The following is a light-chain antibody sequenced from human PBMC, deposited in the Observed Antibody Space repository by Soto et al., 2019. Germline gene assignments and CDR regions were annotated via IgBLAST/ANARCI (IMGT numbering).Light chain of an antibody. V-gene: IGKV3-11*01. CDR3: QQRSNWPST. CDR1: QSVSGY. J-gene: IGKJ4*01. Sequence: EIVLTQSPATLSLSPGNRATLSCRASQSVSGYLAWYQQKPGQAPRLLIYDASNRATGIPARFSGSGSGTDSTLPITRLEPEDFAVYYCQQRSNWPSTFGGGTNVEI. CDR2: DAS.